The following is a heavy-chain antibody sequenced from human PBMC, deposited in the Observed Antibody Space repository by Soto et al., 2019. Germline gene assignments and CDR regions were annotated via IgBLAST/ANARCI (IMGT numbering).Heavy chain of an antibody. J-gene: IGHJ4*02. Sequence: QVRLVEFGGGLVKPGGSLRLSCAASGFTFTDYYMSWIRQAPGRGLEWVSYIGDSGTKKYYADSVKGRFTISRDNAKNSLFLQMNSLRPEDTAVYYCANGLLDFWGQGTLVTVSS. V-gene: IGHV3-11*01. CDR2: IGDSGTKK. CDR3: ANGLLDF. CDR1: GFTFTDYY.